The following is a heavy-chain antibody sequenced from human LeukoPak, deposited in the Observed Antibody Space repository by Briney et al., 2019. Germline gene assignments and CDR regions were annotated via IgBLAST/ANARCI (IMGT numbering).Heavy chain of an antibody. CDR3: ARGSTYCDFWSGYYSGPYSGYFDY. D-gene: IGHD3-3*01. J-gene: IGHJ4*02. V-gene: IGHV4-34*01. CDR1: GGSMSSYY. Sequence: PSETLSLTCTVSGGSMSSYYWSWIRQPPGKGLEWIGEINHSGSTNYNPSLKSRVTISVDTSKNQFSLKLSSVTAADTAVYYCARGSTYCDFWSGYYSGPYSGYFDYWGQGTLVTVSS. CDR2: INHSGST.